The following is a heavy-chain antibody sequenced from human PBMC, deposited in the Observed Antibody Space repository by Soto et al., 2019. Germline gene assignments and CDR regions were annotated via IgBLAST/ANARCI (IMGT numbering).Heavy chain of an antibody. D-gene: IGHD3-3*01. CDR1: GFSLSTSGVG. Sequence: SGPTLVKPTQTLTLTCTFSGFSLSTSGVGVGWIRQPPGKALEWLALIYWDDDKRYSPSLKSRLTITKDTSKNQVVLTMTNMDPVDTATYYCAHSRLANGRFLEWLPIFDYWGQGTLVTVSS. V-gene: IGHV2-5*02. J-gene: IGHJ4*02. CDR3: AHSRLANGRFLEWLPIFDY. CDR2: IYWDDDK.